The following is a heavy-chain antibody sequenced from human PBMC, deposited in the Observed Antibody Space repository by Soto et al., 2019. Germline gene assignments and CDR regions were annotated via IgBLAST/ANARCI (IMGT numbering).Heavy chain of an antibody. V-gene: IGHV4-34*01. CDR2: INHSGST. CDR1: GGSFSGYY. Sequence: SETLSLTCAVYGGSFSGYYWSWIRQPPGKGLEWIGEINHSGSTNYNPSLKSRVTISVDTSKNQFSLKLSSVTAADTAVYYCARAGRGGLLWFGELFDYYYYYGMDVWGQGTTVTVSS. CDR3: ARAGRGGLLWFGELFDYYYYYGMDV. D-gene: IGHD3-10*01. J-gene: IGHJ6*02.